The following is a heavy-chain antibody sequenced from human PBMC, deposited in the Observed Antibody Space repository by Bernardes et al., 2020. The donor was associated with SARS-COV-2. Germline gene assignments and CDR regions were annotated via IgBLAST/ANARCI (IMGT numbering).Heavy chain of an antibody. CDR1: GFTFSDYY. Sequence: GGSLRLSCAASGFTFSDYYMNWIRQAPGKGLEWVSHISVGSTYTNYADSVKGRFTISRDNAKNSLYLQMNSLRAEDTAVYYCARDRRGFSGYASLRDDYWGQGTLVTVSS. V-gene: IGHV3-11*05. CDR3: ARDRRGFSGYASLRDDY. D-gene: IGHD5-12*01. J-gene: IGHJ4*02. CDR2: ISVGSTYT.